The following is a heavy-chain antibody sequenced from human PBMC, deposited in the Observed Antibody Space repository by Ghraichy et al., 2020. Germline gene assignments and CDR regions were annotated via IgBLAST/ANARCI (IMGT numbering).Heavy chain of an antibody. D-gene: IGHD6-19*01. CDR2: IHSDGNII. Sequence: GGSLRLSCAASGFTFSMYWMHWVRQAPGKGLEWVSRIHSDGNIIDYADSVKGRFTATRDNAKNTLFLQMGSLRADDTAIYYCATLTGSDWPDYWGQGTLDTVSS. CDR1: GFTFSMYW. J-gene: IGHJ4*02. CDR3: ATLTGSDWPDY. V-gene: IGHV3-74*01.